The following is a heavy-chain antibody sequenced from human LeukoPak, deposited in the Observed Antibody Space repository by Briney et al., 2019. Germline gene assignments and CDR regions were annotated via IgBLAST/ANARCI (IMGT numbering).Heavy chain of an antibody. CDR1: GYSLSYYY. D-gene: IGHD3-16*01. V-gene: IGHV1-2*02. J-gene: IGHJ5*02. CDR3: ARGGINNYFDT. CDR2: TNPHSGVT. Sequence: ASVKVSCKASGYSLSYYYIHWVRQAPGQGLEWVGWTNPHSGVTKYAQKLQGRVTVTGDTSINTAYMELRSLRSDDTAVYYCARGGINNYFDTWGQGTLVTVSS.